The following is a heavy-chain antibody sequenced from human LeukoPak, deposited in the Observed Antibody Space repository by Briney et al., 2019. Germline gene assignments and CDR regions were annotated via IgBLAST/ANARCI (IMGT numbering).Heavy chain of an antibody. CDR3: ARVMRAYCGGDCYLIHADSYNWFDP. CDR1: GFTFSSYA. D-gene: IGHD2-21*02. Sequence: GGSLRLSCAASGFTFSSYAMSWVRQAPGKGLEWVSSISSSSSYIYYADSVKGRFTISRDNAKNSLYLQMNSLRAEDTAVYYCARVMRAYCGGDCYLIHADSYNWFDPWGQGTLVTVSS. CDR2: ISSSSSYI. J-gene: IGHJ5*02. V-gene: IGHV3-21*01.